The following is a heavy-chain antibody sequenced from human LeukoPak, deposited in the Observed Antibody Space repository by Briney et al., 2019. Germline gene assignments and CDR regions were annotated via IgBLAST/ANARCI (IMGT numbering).Heavy chain of an antibody. CDR3: VSPVFINY. V-gene: IGHV3-64D*06. CDR1: GFTFSSLG. Sequence: PGGSLRPSCSASGFTFSSLGMHWVRQAPGKGLEHVSTIGSDGDSTYYADSVKDRFTISSDNSKNALYLQMTSLRPEDSAVYYCVSPVFINYWGQGTLVTVSS. CDR2: IGSDGDST. J-gene: IGHJ4*01. D-gene: IGHD1-14*01.